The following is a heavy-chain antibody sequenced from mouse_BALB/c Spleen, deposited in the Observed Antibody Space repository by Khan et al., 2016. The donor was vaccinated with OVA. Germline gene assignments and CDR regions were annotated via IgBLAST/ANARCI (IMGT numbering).Heavy chain of an antibody. CDR1: GFTFIDYG. V-gene: IGHV5-15*02. Sequence: EVELVESGGGLVQPGGSRKLSCAASGFTFIDYGMAWVRQTPGQGPEWIAFISSVTYSIYYADTVTGRFTISRENAKNTLYLEMRRLRSEDTAMYYWVRGGCAYRGQGTLVTFSA. J-gene: IGHJ3*01. CDR2: ISSVTYSI. CDR3: VRGGCAY.